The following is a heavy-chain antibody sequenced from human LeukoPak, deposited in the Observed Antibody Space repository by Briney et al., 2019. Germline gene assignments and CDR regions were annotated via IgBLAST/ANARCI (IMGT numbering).Heavy chain of an antibody. V-gene: IGHV4-38-2*01. Sequence: SETLSLTCAVSGYSISSGYYWGWIRQPPGKGLEWIGSIYHSGSTYYNPSLKSRVTISVDTSKNQFSLKLSSVTAADTAVYCCASSRHNYYDSSPSGYWGQGTLVTVSS. CDR2: IYHSGST. J-gene: IGHJ4*02. D-gene: IGHD3-22*01. CDR3: ASSRHNYYDSSPSGY. CDR1: GYSISSGYY.